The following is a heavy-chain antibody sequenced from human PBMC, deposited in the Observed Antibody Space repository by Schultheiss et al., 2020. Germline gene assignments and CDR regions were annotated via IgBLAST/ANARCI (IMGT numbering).Heavy chain of an antibody. CDR3: ARQALGSSSPIPEY. V-gene: IGHV4-39*01. J-gene: IGHJ4*02. CDR2: IYYSEST. CDR1: GGSISRSSYY. D-gene: IGHD6-13*01. Sequence: SETLSLTCTVSGGSISRSSYYWGWIRQPPGGGLQWIGSIYYSESTYYNPSLKSRVTISVDTSKNQFSLKLSSVTAADTAVYYCARQALGSSSPIPEYWGQGTLVTGSS.